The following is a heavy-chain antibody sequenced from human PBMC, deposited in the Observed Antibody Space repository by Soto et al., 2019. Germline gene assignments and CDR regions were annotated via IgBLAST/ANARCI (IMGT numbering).Heavy chain of an antibody. D-gene: IGHD2-21*02. CDR3: ARDSSSCRGGHCYFDN. Sequence: GGSLRLSCAVSGFTFSDHFMDWVRQTPGKGLEWVGRIRSKANNYITEYAASVKGRFTISRDDSKNSLFLQMNSLRFEDTAMYFCARDSSSCRGGHCYFDNWGQGTLVTVSS. J-gene: IGHJ4*02. CDR2: IRSKANNYIT. V-gene: IGHV3-72*01. CDR1: GFTFSDHF.